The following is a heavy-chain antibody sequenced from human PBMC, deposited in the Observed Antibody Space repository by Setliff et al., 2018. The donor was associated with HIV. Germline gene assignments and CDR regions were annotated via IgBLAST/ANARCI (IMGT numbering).Heavy chain of an antibody. V-gene: IGHV4-34*01. CDR2: INNSGST. Sequence: SETLSLTCAVYGGSFSGYYWSWIRQPPGKGLEWIGEINNSGSTNYNPSLKSRVTISVDTSKNQFSLKLSSVTAADTAVYYCARGRSGSYRRYYYYMDVWGKGTTVTVSS. CDR1: GGSFSGYY. CDR3: ARGRSGSYRRYYYYMDV. D-gene: IGHD1-26*01. J-gene: IGHJ6*03.